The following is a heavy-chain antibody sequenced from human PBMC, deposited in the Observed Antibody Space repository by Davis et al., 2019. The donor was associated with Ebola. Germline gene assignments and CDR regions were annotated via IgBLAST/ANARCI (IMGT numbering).Heavy chain of an antibody. Sequence: ASVKVSCKASGYTFTGYYMHWVRQAPGQGLEWMGWINPNSGGTNYAQKFQGWVTMTRDTSISTAYMELSRLRSDDTAVYYCARERGYCSSTSCPRGYYYGMDVWGQGTTVTVSS. V-gene: IGHV1-2*04. D-gene: IGHD2-2*01. CDR2: INPNSGGT. CDR1: GYTFTGYY. CDR3: ARERGYCSSTSCPRGYYYGMDV. J-gene: IGHJ6*02.